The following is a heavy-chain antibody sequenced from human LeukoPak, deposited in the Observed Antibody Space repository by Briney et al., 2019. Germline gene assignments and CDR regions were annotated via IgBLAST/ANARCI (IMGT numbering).Heavy chain of an antibody. CDR2: LSGALNII. CDR3: VRPQDLGTLYY. CDR1: GFTISDYY. V-gene: IGHV3-11*04. Sequence: PGGSLRLSCAASGFTISDYYMGWIRQAPGKGLEWVSYLSGALNIIYYADSVKGRFTISRDNANNSLSLQMHSLRVEDTAVYFCVRPQDLGTLYYWGQGALVTVSA. D-gene: IGHD3-16*01. J-gene: IGHJ4*02.